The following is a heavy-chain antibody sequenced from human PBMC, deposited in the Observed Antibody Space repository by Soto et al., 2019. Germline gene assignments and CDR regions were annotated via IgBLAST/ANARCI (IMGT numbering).Heavy chain of an antibody. CDR3: AKSFSSNWYDYFNY. V-gene: IGHV3-23*01. J-gene: IGHJ4*02. CDR1: EFTFSSYA. Sequence: GGSLRLSCAASEFTFSSYAMSWVRQAPGKGLEWVSAISGSGDRTYYADSVKGRFTISRDTSKNTLSLQMNSLRAEDTALYYCAKSFSSNWYDYFNYWGQGTLVTVS. CDR2: ISGSGDRT. D-gene: IGHD6-13*01.